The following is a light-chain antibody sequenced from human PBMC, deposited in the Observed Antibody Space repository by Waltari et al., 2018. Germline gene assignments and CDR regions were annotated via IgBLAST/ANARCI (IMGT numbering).Light chain of an antibody. CDR3: QQYDNFPPT. CDR2: DAS. J-gene: IGKJ4*01. V-gene: IGKV1-33*01. CDR1: QGITNF. Sequence: DIQMTQSPSSLSASLGDRVIITCQASQGITNFLHWYQQKLGKAPKLLISDASILRTGVPSRFSGRGSGTDFTLTISGLQPEDVGTYYCQQYDNFPPTFGGGTRVEIK.